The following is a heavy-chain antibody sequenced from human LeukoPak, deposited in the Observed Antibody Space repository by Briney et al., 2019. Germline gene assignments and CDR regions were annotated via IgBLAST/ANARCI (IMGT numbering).Heavy chain of an antibody. CDR1: GYSFTNYW. CDR3: ARRITIFRDQVDYFDY. D-gene: IGHD3-3*01. CDR2: VYPGDSDT. J-gene: IGHJ4*02. Sequence: GESLKISCKGFGYSFTNYWIAWVRQMPGKGLECMGIVYPGDSDTTYSPSFQGQVTISVDKSISTAYLQWSSLEASDTAMYYCARRITIFRDQVDYFDYWGQGTLVTVSS. V-gene: IGHV5-51*01.